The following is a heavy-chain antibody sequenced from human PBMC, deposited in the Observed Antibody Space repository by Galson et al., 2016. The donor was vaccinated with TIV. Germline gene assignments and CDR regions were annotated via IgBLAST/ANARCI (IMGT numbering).Heavy chain of an antibody. CDR3: ARARYGDYFDY. D-gene: IGHD4-17*01. CDR2: IDPRSVAT. V-gene: IGHV1-2*02. Sequence: SVKVSCKASGDTFTGYYVHWVRQAPGQGLEWMGWIDPRSVATNYAQKFQGRVTMTRDMSISTAHMELTRLTPDDTAVYYCARARYGDYFDYWGQGTLVTVSS. CDR1: GDTFTGYY. J-gene: IGHJ4*02.